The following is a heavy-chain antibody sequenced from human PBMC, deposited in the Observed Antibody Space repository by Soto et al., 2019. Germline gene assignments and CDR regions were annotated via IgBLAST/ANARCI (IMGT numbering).Heavy chain of an antibody. Sequence: SVKVSCKASGYTFTSYDINWVRQATGQGLEWMGWMNPNSGNTGYAQKFQGRVTMTRNTSISTAYMELSSLRSEDTAVYYCARGSSGWGLYYYYYYGMDVWGQGTTVTVSS. J-gene: IGHJ6*02. CDR3: ARGSSGWGLYYYYYYGMDV. CDR2: MNPNSGNT. CDR1: GYTFTSYD. V-gene: IGHV1-8*01. D-gene: IGHD6-19*01.